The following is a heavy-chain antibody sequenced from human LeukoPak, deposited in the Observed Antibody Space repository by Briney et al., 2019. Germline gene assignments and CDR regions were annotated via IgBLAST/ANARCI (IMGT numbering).Heavy chain of an antibody. J-gene: IGHJ4*02. V-gene: IGHV4-59*02. D-gene: IGHD5-12*01. CDR1: GGSVSSLY. Sequence: SETLSLTCIVSGGSVSSLYWHWIRQSPEKGLEWIGYAYSAGGAKYNPSLKNRVTMSFDTPKNHFSLKLTSVTAADTAVYFCARSYGGYVLDEWGQGTLVVVSS. CDR2: AYSAGGA. CDR3: ARSYGGYVLDE.